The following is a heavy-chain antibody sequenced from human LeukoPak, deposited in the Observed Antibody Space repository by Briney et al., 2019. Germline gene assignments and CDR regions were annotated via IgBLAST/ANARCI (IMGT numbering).Heavy chain of an antibody. J-gene: IGHJ4*02. CDR2: IYYSGST. D-gene: IGHD3-9*01. CDR1: GGSISSSSYY. CDR3: ARGFDWLEYYFDY. V-gene: IGHV4-39*07. Sequence: SETLSLTCTVSGGSISSSSYYWGWIRQPPGKGLEWIGSIYYSGSTYYNPSLKSRVTISVDTSKNQFSLKLSSVTAADTAVYYCARGFDWLEYYFDYWGQGTLVTVSS.